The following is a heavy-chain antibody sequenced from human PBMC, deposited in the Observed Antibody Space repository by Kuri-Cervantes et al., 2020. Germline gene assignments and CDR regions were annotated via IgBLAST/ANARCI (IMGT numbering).Heavy chain of an antibody. J-gene: IGHJ2*01. Sequence: GSLRLSCAVYGGSFSGYYWSWIRQPPGKGLEWIGEINHSGSTNYNPSLKSRVTISVDTSKNQFSLKLSSVTAADTAVYYCARVRRGTTAIEYWYFDLWGRGTLVTVSS. V-gene: IGHV4-34*01. CDR3: ARVRRGTTAIEYWYFDL. D-gene: IGHD4-17*01. CDR1: GGSFSGYY. CDR2: INHSGST.